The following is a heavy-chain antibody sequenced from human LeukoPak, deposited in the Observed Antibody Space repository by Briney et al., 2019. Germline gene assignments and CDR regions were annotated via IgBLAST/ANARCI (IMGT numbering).Heavy chain of an antibody. Sequence: PGGSLRLSCTASGFTFGDYAMSWVRQAPGKGLEWVGFIRSKAYGGTTEYAASVKGRFTISRDDSKSIAYLQMNSLKTEDTAVYYCTSSYRTTTGFDYWGQGTLVTVSS. CDR1: GFTFGDYA. CDR2: IRSKAYGGTT. V-gene: IGHV3-49*04. CDR3: TSSYRTTTGFDY. J-gene: IGHJ4*02. D-gene: IGHD1-26*01.